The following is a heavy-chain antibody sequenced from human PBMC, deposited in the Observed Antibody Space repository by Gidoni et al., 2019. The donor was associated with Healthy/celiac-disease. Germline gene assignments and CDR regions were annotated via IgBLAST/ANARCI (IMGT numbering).Heavy chain of an antibody. J-gene: IGHJ5*02. CDR1: GGSISSYY. CDR3: AGVRDYYDSSGYSNWFDP. Sequence: QVQLQESGPGLVKRSETLSLTCTVSGGSISSYYWSWLRPPPGKGLEWIGYIYYSGRTNYNPSLKSRVTISVDTSKNQFSLKLSSVTAADTAVYYCAGVRDYYDSSGYSNWFDPWGQGTLVTVSS. V-gene: IGHV4-59*01. CDR2: IYYSGRT. D-gene: IGHD3-22*01.